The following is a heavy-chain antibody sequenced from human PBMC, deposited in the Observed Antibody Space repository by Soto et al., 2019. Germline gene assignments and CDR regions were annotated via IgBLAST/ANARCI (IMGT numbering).Heavy chain of an antibody. Sequence: QVQLVESGGGVVQPGRSRRLSCAASGFTFSSYAMHWVRQAPGKGLEWVAVISYDGSNKYYADSVKGRFTISRDNSKNTLYLQMNSLRAEDTAVYYCARPLLLYYFDYWGQGTLVTVSS. J-gene: IGHJ4*02. CDR2: ISYDGSNK. CDR3: ARPLLLYYFDY. V-gene: IGHV3-30-3*01. CDR1: GFTFSSYA.